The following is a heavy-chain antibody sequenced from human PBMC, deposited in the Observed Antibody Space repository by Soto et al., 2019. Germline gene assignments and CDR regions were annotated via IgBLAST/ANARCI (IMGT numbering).Heavy chain of an antibody. CDR3: ARHGRGYSYGPLDW. CDR2: IYYSGST. D-gene: IGHD5-18*01. Sequence: SETLSLTCTVSGGSISSSSYYWGWIRQPPGKGLEWIGSIYYSGSTYYKPSLKSRVTISVDTSKNQFSLKLSSVTAADTAVYYCARHGRGYSYGPLDWWGQGTLVTVSS. V-gene: IGHV4-39*01. CDR1: GGSISSSSYY. J-gene: IGHJ4*02.